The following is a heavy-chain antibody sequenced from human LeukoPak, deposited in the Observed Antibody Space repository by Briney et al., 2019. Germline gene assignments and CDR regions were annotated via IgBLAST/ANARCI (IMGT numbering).Heavy chain of an antibody. D-gene: IGHD5-12*01. V-gene: IGHV3-30*02. CDR3: AKESDSGYHSEGPKN. CDR2: VRNDGGNE. CDR1: GFVLSDYG. J-gene: IGHJ4*02. Sequence: GGSLRLSCAASGFVLSDYGMHWVRQAPGKGLEWVAFVRNDGGNEYYVGSVKGRFTISRDKSKNTLYLQMNSLRAEDTAVYSCAKESDSGYHSEGPKNWGLGTLVTVSS.